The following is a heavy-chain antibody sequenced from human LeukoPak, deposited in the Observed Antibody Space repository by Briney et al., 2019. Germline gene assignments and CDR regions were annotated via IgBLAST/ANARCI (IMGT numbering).Heavy chain of an antibody. CDR1: GGSISSGGYS. D-gene: IGHD6-19*01. CDR2: IYHSGST. J-gene: IGHJ4*02. Sequence: SETLSLTCAVSGGSISSGGYSWSWIRQPPGKGLEWIGYIYHSGSTYYNPSLKSRVTISVDTSKNQFSLKLSSVTAADTAVYYCARKSIAVAGFDYWGQGTLVTVSS. V-gene: IGHV4-30-2*01. CDR3: ARKSIAVAGFDY.